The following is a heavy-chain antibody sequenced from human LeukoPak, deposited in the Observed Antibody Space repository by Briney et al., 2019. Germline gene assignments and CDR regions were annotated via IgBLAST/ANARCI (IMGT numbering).Heavy chain of an antibody. Sequence: PGGSLRLSCVASGFTFSSRDWMTWVRQAPGRGLEWVAFIRYDGSTKYYADSVKGRFTISRDNSKNTLYLQMNSLRAEDTAVYYCANLLLSAYYYNWGQGTLVTVSS. J-gene: IGHJ4*02. CDR3: ANLLLSAYYYN. D-gene: IGHD3-3*01. V-gene: IGHV3-30*02. CDR1: GFTFSSRDW. CDR2: IRYDGSTK.